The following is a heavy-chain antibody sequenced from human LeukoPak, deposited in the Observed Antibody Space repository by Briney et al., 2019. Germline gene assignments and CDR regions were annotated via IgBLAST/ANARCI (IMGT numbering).Heavy chain of an antibody. V-gene: IGHV3-30*04. J-gene: IGHJ3*02. CDR3: ARDRDDTNPWAFDI. CDR2: ISYDGSNK. Sequence: TGGSLRLSCAASGFTFSSYAMHWVRQAPGKGLEWVAVISYDGSNKYYADSVKGRFTISRDNSKNTLYLQMNSLRAEDTAVYYCARDRDDTNPWAFDIWGQGTMVTVSS. D-gene: IGHD2-8*01. CDR1: GFTFSSYA.